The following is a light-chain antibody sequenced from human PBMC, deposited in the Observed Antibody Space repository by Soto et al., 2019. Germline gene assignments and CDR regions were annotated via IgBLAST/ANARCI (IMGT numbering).Light chain of an antibody. V-gene: IGKV3-20*01. CDR3: QHYNSYSEA. CDR2: GAS. J-gene: IGKJ1*01. Sequence: EIVLTQSPGTLSLCPGEKATLSCRASQSVSNNYLAWYQQKVGQAPRLLIYGASSRATGIPDRFSGSGSGTEFTLTISSLQPDDFATYYCQHYNSYSEAFGQGTKVDIK. CDR1: QSVSNNY.